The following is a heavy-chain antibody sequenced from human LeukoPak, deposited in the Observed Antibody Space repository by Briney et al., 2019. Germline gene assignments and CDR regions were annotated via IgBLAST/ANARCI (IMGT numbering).Heavy chain of an antibody. D-gene: IGHD5/OR15-5a*01. CDR3: TRLYEDKDN. V-gene: IGHV3-73*01. J-gene: IGHJ4*02. CDR2: IRSKANNYAT. CDR1: GLTFSGSA. Sequence: GGSLKLSCVASGLTFSGSAIHWVRQASGKGVEWVARIRSKANNYATAYATSVKGRFTISRDDSKNTAYLQLNSLKTEDTAVYYSTRLYEDKDNWGQGALVTVSS.